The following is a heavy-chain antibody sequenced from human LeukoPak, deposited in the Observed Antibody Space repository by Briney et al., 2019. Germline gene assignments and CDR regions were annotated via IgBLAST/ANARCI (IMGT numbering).Heavy chain of an antibody. J-gene: IGHJ6*04. CDR3: ARVLHCSSTSCYGYYYYYGMDV. Sequence: SETVSLTCTVSGGSVSSGSYYWSWIRQPPGKGLEWIGYIYYSGSTNYNPSLKSRVTISVDTSKNQFSLKLSSVTAADTAVYYCARVLHCSSTSCYGYYYYYGMDVWGKGTTVTVSS. D-gene: IGHD2-2*01. CDR2: IYYSGST. CDR1: GGSVSSGSYY. V-gene: IGHV4-61*01.